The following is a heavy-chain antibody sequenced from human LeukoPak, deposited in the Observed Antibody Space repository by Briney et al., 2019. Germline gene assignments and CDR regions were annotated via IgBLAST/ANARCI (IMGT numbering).Heavy chain of an antibody. CDR3: ALLLVPSGDRDFDY. V-gene: IGHV4-30-4*01. D-gene: IGHD2-8*02. Sequence: SETLSLTCTVSRASISSGDYYWSWIRQPPGKGVEWIGYIYFGGSTYYSPSLQSRVTISLDTSENQFSLKLSSVTAADTAVYYCALLLVPSGDRDFDYWGLGTLVSVSS. J-gene: IGHJ4*02. CDR1: RASISSGDYY. CDR2: IYFGGST.